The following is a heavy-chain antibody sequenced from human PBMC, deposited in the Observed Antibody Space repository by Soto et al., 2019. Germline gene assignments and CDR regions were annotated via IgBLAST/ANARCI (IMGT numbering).Heavy chain of an antibody. Sequence: PSETLSLTCTVSGGSISSSSYYWGWIRQPPGKGLEWIGSIHHSGSTYYNPSLKSRVTISVDTSKNQLSLKLRSVTAADTAVYYCARSYDSSAYFPNYYYGMDVWGQGTTVTVSS. J-gene: IGHJ6*02. CDR3: ARSYDSSAYFPNYYYGMDV. CDR1: GGSISSSSYY. V-gene: IGHV4-39*07. D-gene: IGHD3-22*01. CDR2: IHHSGST.